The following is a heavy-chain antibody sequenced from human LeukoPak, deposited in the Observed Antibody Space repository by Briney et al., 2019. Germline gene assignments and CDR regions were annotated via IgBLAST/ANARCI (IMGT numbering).Heavy chain of an antibody. CDR1: GFTVSSNY. D-gene: IGHD3-22*01. V-gene: IGHV3-53*01. Sequence: GGSLRLSCAASGFTVSSNYMSWVRQAPGKGLEWVSLIYGDDSPYFAESVKGRFTISRDNSENTLYIQMNSLRAEDTAVYYCARARYYYDRDAFDIWGQGKMVTVSS. CDR2: IYGDDSP. CDR3: ARARYYYDRDAFDI. J-gene: IGHJ3*02.